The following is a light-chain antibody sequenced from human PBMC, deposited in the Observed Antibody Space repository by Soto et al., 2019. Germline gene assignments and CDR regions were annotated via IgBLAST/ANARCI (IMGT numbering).Light chain of an antibody. J-gene: IGLJ1*01. Sequence: QSALTQPASVSGSPGQSITISCTGTSSDVGSYNLVSWYQQHPGKAPKLLIYDGSKRPSGVSNRFSESKSGNTASLTISGLQAEDEADYYCCSYVGNSAWVFGSGTKVTVI. CDR3: CSYVGNSAWV. CDR2: DGS. CDR1: SSDVGSYNL. V-gene: IGLV2-23*01.